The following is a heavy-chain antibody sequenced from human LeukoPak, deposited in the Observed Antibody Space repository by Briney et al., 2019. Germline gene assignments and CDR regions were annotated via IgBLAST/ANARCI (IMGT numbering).Heavy chain of an antibody. CDR3: ARSLIGFGGVIVIHPLGMDV. J-gene: IGHJ6*02. D-gene: IGHD3-16*02. CDR2: IYHSGST. Sequence: SETLSLTCTVSGGSISSGGYYWSWIRQPPGKGLEWIGYIYHSGSTYYNPSLKSRVTISVDRSKNQFSLKLSSVTAADTAVYYCARSLIGFGGVIVIHPLGMDVWGQGTTVTVSS. V-gene: IGHV4-30-2*01. CDR1: GGSISSGGYY.